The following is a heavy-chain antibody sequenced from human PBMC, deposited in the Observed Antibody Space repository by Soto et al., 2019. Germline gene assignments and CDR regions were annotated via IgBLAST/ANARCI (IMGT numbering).Heavy chain of an antibody. CDR2: INWNGGST. Sequence: GGSLRLSCAASGFTFSSYAMSWVRQAPGKGLEWVSGINWNGGSTGYADSVKGRFTISRDNAKNSLYLQMNSLRAEDTALYYCARGRYYDFWSGYYGDDYWGQGTLVTVSS. CDR1: GFTFSSYA. CDR3: ARGRYYDFWSGYYGDDY. V-gene: IGHV3-20*04. J-gene: IGHJ4*02. D-gene: IGHD3-3*01.